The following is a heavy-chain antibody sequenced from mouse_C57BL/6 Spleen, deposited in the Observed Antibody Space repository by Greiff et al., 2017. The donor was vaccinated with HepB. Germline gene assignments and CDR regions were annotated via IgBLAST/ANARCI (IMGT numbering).Heavy chain of an antibody. Sequence: QVQLQQSGAELVKPGASVKVSCKASGYTFTSYWMHWVKQRPGQGLEWIGRIHPSDSDTNYNQKFKGKATLTVDKSSSTAYIQLSSLTSEDSAVYYCAIQDYYDYSWFAYWGQGTLVTVSA. D-gene: IGHD2-4*01. J-gene: IGHJ3*01. V-gene: IGHV1-74*01. CDR3: AIQDYYDYSWFAY. CDR1: GYTFTSYW. CDR2: IHPSDSDT.